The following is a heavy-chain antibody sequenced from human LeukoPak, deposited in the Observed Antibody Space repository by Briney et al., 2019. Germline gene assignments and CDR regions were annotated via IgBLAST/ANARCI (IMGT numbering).Heavy chain of an antibody. Sequence: SETLSLTCTVSGGSISSSSYYWGWIRQPPGKGLEWIGSIYYSGSTYYNPSLKSRVTISVDTSKNQFSLKLSSVTAADTAVYYCASIVGATNSRGQGTLVTVSS. CDR3: ASIVGATNS. V-gene: IGHV4-39*01. D-gene: IGHD1-26*01. CDR2: IYYSGST. CDR1: GGSISSSSYY. J-gene: IGHJ4*02.